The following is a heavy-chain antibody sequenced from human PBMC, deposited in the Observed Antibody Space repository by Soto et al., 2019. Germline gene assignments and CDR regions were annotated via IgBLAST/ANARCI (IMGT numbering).Heavy chain of an antibody. CDR1: GYAFPSFG. V-gene: IGHV1-18*01. D-gene: IGHD3-9*01. J-gene: IGHJ4*02. CDR3: ARLVSGPPIRIDF. Sequence: QVPLVQSGAEVKEPGAPVKVSCQATGYAFPSFGISWVLQAPGHGFEWMGWINANDGDTSYAQNLQGRVAMTTDTSTKTAYMEVWSLRSDDTAVYFCARLVSGPPIRIDFWGQGTLLTVSS. CDR2: INANDGDT.